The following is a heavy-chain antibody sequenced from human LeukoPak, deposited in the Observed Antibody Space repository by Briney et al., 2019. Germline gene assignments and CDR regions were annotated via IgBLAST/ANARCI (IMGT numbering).Heavy chain of an antibody. J-gene: IGHJ4*02. CDR2: ISGSGGST. V-gene: IGHV3-23*01. CDR3: AKDLVSDYVWGSYRDYFDY. CDR1: GFTFSSYG. D-gene: IGHD3-16*02. Sequence: GGSLRLSCAASGFTFSSYGMSWVRQAPGKGLEWVSAISGSGGSTYYADSVKGRFTISRDNSKNTLYPQMNSLRAEDTAVYYCAKDLVSDYVWGSYRDYFDYWGQGTLVTVSS.